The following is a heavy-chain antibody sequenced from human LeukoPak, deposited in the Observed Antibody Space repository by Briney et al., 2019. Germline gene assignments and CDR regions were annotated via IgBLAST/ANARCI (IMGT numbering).Heavy chain of an antibody. CDR2: IYPGDSDT. V-gene: IGHV5-51*01. CDR3: ARHRVYCTNGVCYREFDY. CDR1: GYSFTSYW. Sequence: GESLKISGKGSGYSFTSYWIGWVRQMPGKGLEWMGIIYPGDSDTRYSSSFQGQVTISADKSISTAYLQWSSLKASDTAMYYCARHRVYCTNGVCYREFDYWGQGTLVTVSS. J-gene: IGHJ4*02. D-gene: IGHD2-8*01.